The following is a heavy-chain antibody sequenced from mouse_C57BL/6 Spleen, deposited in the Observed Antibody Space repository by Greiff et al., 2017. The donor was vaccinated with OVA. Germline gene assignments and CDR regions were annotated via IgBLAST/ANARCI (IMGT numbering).Heavy chain of an antibody. CDR3: ARGDSSFAY. Sequence: QVQLKQPGAELVKPGASVKLSCKASGYTFTSYWMQWVKQRPGQGLEWIGEIDPSDSYTNYNQKFKGKATLTVDTSSSTAYMQLSSLTSEDSAVYYCARGDSSFAYWGQGTLVTVSA. D-gene: IGHD3-2*02. V-gene: IGHV1-50*01. J-gene: IGHJ3*01. CDR1: GYTFTSYW. CDR2: IDPSDSYT.